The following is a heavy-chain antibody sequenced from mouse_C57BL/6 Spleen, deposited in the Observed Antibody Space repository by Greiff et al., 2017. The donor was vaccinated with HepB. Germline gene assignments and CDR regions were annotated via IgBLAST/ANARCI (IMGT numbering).Heavy chain of an antibody. J-gene: IGHJ1*03. CDR1: GYSFTGYF. Sequence: EVQLQQSGPELVKPGDSVKISCKASGYSFTGYFMNWVMQSHGKSLEWIGRITTYNGDTFYNQKFKGKSTLTVDKSSSTANMELRSLTSEDSAVYYCARWAYSNYVYCDVWGTGTTVTVSS. CDR3: ARWAYSNYVYCDV. V-gene: IGHV1-20*01. CDR2: ITTYNGDT. D-gene: IGHD2-5*01.